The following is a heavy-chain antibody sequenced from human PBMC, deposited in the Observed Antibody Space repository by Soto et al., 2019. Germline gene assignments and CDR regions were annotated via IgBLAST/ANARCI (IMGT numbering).Heavy chain of an antibody. CDR1: GYTFTGYY. V-gene: IGHV1-2*04. Sequence: ASVKLSCKASGYTFTGYYMHWVRQAPGQGLEWMGWINPNSGGTNYAQKFQGWVTMTRDTSISTAYMELSRLGSDDTAVYYCAAGWNDDAFDIWGQGTMVTVSS. J-gene: IGHJ3*02. D-gene: IGHD1-1*01. CDR2: INPNSGGT. CDR3: AAGWNDDAFDI.